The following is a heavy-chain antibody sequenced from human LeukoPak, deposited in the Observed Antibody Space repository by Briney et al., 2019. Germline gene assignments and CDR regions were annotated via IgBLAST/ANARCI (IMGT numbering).Heavy chain of an antibody. J-gene: IGHJ3*02. V-gene: IGHV3-30*18. D-gene: IGHD1-26*01. Sequence: PGRSLRLSCAASGFTFSNYGMHWVRQAPGKGLEWVAVISYDGSNKYYADSVKGRFTISRDKSKNTVYLQMNSLRAEDTAVYYCAKAKIVEAIGDDVFDIWGQGTMVTVSS. CDR3: AKAKIVEAIGDDVFDI. CDR2: ISYDGSNK. CDR1: GFTFSNYG.